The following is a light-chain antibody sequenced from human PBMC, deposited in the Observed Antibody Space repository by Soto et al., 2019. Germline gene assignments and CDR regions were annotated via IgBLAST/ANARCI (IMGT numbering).Light chain of an antibody. CDR2: DAS. V-gene: IGKV1-5*01. Sequence: DIQMTQSPSTLSASVGDTVTITFRASQTISGWLAWYQQRPGKAPNLLIFDASTLESGVPSRFSGSGSGTTFTLTISSLQPEDCATYYCLQDYNYPPTFGPGTKVDIK. J-gene: IGKJ1*01. CDR3: LQDYNYPPT. CDR1: QTISGW.